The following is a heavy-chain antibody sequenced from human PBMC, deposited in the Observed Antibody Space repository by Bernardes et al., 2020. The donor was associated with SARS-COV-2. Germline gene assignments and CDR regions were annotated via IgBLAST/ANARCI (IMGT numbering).Heavy chain of an antibody. V-gene: IGHV3-73*01. Sequence: GGSLRLSCAASGFTFSDSAIHWVRRASGKGLEWVGRIKSRANSYATAYGASVKGRFTLSRDDSKNSAYLQMNSLKTEDTAVYYCTRIICTSTSCSYYGMDVWGQGTTVIVSS. D-gene: IGHD2-2*01. CDR3: TRIICTSTSCSYYGMDV. CDR1: GFTFSDSA. CDR2: IKSRANSYAT. J-gene: IGHJ6*02.